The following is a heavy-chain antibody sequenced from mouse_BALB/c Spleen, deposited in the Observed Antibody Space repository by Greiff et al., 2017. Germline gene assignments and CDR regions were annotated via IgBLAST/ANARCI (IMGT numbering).Heavy chain of an antibody. CDR2: IWAGGST. V-gene: IGHV2-9*02. J-gene: IGHJ4*01. CDR3: ARYGMLL. Sequence: QVQLKESGPGLVAPSQSLSITCTVSGFSLTSYGVHWVRQPPGKGLEWLGVIWAGGSTNYNSALKSRLSISKDNSKNQVFLKMTTLQTDDTAMYYCARYGMLLWGQGTSVTVSS. CDR1: GFSLTSYG. D-gene: IGHD1-1*01.